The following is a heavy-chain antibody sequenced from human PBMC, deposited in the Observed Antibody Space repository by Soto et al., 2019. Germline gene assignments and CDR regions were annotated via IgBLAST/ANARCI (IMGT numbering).Heavy chain of an antibody. V-gene: IGHV4-59*08. D-gene: IGHD2-2*01. CDR3: ARQLVFCSIRTCNPWLGP. Sequence: LSLTCTVSGGSITSYYWSWIRQTPGKGLEWIGHTYYSGNNNYNPSLKSRVTISVDTSKNQFSLNLSSVTAADTAVYYCARQLVFCSIRTCNPWLGPWGQGTLVTFSS. CDR1: GGSITSYY. J-gene: IGHJ5*02. CDR2: TYYSGNN.